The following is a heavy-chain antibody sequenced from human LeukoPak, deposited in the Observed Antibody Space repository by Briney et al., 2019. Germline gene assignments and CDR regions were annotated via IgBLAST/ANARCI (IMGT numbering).Heavy chain of an antibody. J-gene: IGHJ4*02. CDR1: GFTFSSYA. CDR2: ISCDGSNK. CDR3: ARDQNIVVVTGALDY. D-gene: IGHD2-21*02. V-gene: IGHV3-30-3*01. Sequence: GRSLRLSCAASGFTFSSYAMHWVRQAPGKGLEWVAVISCDGSNKYYADSVKGRFTISRDNSKNTLYLQMNSLRAEDTAVYYCARDQNIVVVTGALDYWGQGTLVTVSS.